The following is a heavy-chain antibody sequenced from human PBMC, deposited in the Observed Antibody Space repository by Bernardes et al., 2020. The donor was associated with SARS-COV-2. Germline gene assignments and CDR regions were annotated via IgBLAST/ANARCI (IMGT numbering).Heavy chain of an antibody. Sequence: GRSLRLSCAASGFTFSSYGMHWVRQAPGKGLEWVAVISYDGSNKYYADSVKGRFTISRDNSKNTLYLQMNSLRAEDTAVYYCAKDYGDHGGFDYWGQGTLVTVSS. J-gene: IGHJ4*02. CDR3: AKDYGDHGGFDY. CDR1: GFTFSSYG. V-gene: IGHV3-30*18. CDR2: ISYDGSNK. D-gene: IGHD4-17*01.